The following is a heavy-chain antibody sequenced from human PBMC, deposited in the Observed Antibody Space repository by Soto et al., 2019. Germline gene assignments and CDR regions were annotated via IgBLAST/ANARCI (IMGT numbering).Heavy chain of an antibody. J-gene: IGHJ6*03. D-gene: IGHD1-1*01. V-gene: IGHV1-18*04. CDR1: GYTFNTYG. Sequence: QAQLLQSGGELKKSGASVKVSCKASGYTFNTYGISWVRQAPGQGLEWMAWISIHNGNTNFAQKFQGRVTLTTDTTTGTAKRKLRSLRACVSVVYYCPKISTVDNSHYYMDAWGKGTTVTVFS. CDR3: PKISTVDNSHYYMDA. CDR2: ISIHNGNT.